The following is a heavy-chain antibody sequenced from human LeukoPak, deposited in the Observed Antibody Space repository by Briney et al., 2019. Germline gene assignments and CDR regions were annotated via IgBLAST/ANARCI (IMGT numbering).Heavy chain of an antibody. CDR1: GFTFSSYS. J-gene: IGHJ3*02. Sequence: PGGSLRLSCAASGFTFSSYSMNWVRQAPGKGLEWVSSISSSSSYIYYADSVKGRFTISRDNAKNSLYLQMNSLRAEDTAVYYCARDLDCSGGSCYSGLPDIWGQGTMVTVSS. V-gene: IGHV3-21*01. D-gene: IGHD2-15*01. CDR3: ARDLDCSGGSCYSGLPDI. CDR2: ISSSSSYI.